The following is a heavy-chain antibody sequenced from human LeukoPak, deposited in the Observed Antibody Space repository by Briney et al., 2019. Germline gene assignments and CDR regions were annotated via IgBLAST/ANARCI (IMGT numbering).Heavy chain of an antibody. V-gene: IGHV1-18*01. CDR2: ISAYNGNT. D-gene: IGHD5-12*01. J-gene: IGHJ4*02. CDR1: GYTFTSYG. Sequence: ASVKVSCKASGYTFTSYGISWVRQAPGQGLEWMGWISAYNGNTNYAQKLQGRVTMTTDTSTSTAYMELSSLRSDDTAVYYCAKDPEVWLRPRRRYYFHYWGQGTLVTVSS. CDR3: AKDPEVWLRPRRRYYFHY.